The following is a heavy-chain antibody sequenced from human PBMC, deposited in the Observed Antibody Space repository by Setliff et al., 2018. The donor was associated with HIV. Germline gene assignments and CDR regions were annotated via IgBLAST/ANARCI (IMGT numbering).Heavy chain of an antibody. CDR2: IFTDDSDT. V-gene: IGHV5-51*01. CDR3: VRQGVIAAIPDY. CDR1: GYTFTSYW. Sequence: GESLKLSYKGSGYTFTSYWIGWVRQKSGKGLEWIGIIFTDDSDTRYSPSFQGQVTISADKSISTAYLQWTSLKASDSALYFCVRQGVIAAIPDYWGQGSRVTVSS. J-gene: IGHJ4*02. D-gene: IGHD2-15*01.